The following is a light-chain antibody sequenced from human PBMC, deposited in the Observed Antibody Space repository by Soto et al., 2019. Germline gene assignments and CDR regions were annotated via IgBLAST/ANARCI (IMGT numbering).Light chain of an antibody. V-gene: IGKV3-15*01. CDR1: QSVSSN. CDR3: QQYNNWPPMA. CDR2: GAS. J-gene: IGKJ1*01. Sequence: EIVMTQSPATLSVSPGERATLSCRASQSVSSNLAWYQQKPGQATRLLIYGASTRATGIPARFSGSGSGTEFTLTITSLQSEDFAVYYWQQYNNWPPMAFGQGTKVEIK.